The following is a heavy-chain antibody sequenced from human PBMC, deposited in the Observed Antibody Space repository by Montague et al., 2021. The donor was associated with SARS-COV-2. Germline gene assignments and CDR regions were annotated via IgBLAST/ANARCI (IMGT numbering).Heavy chain of an antibody. CDR2: IDWDDDK. CDR1: GFSLSTSGMC. Sequence: PALVKPTQTLTLTCTFSGFSLSTSGMCVSWIRQPPGKALEWLALIDWDDDKYYRTSLKTRLTISKDTSNNQVVLTMTNMDPVDTATYYCARIPRAVITFYYYYGMDVWGQGTTVTVSS. D-gene: IGHD4-17*01. J-gene: IGHJ6*02. V-gene: IGHV2-70*01. CDR3: ARIPRAVITFYYYYGMDV.